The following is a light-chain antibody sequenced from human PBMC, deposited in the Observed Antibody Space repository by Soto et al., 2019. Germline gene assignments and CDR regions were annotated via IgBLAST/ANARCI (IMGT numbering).Light chain of an antibody. J-gene: IGKJ2*01. CDR2: DAS. V-gene: IGKV3-11*01. Sequence: EVVLTQSPATLSLSPGERATLSCRASQSVDTYLAWYQQKPGQPPRLLIYDASNRATGIPARFSGSGSGTDFTLTITTLEPEDFAVYYCQQFDTSPYTFGQGTKLEIK. CDR1: QSVDTY. CDR3: QQFDTSPYT.